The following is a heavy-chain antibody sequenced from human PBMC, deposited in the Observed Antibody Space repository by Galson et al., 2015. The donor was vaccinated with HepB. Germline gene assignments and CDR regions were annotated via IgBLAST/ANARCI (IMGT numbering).Heavy chain of an antibody. CDR2: IFPGVSDT. V-gene: IGHV5-51*01. D-gene: IGHD4-17*01. CDR1: GYSFTSYW. CDR3: ARTPYYGDYPLDY. J-gene: IGHJ4*02. Sequence: QSGAEVKKPGESLEISCKGSGYSFTSYWIGWVRQMPGKGLEWMGIIFPGVSDTRYSPSFQGQVTISADKSISTAYLQWSSLKASDTAMYFCARTPYYGDYPLDYWGQGTLVTVSS.